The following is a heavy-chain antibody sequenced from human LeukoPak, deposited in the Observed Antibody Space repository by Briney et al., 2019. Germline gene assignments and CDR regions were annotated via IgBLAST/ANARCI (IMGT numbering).Heavy chain of an antibody. CDR2: IYYRGST. CDR1: SGSISSSSYY. J-gene: IGHJ4*02. Sequence: PSETLSLTCTVSSGSISSSSYYWGWIRQPPGKGLEWIGSIYYRGSTYYNPSLKSRVTISVDTSKNQFSLKLSSVTAADTAVYYCARHLLVDQLLIWYFDYWGQGTLVTVSS. CDR3: ARHLLVDQLLIWYFDY. D-gene: IGHD2-2*01. V-gene: IGHV4-39*01.